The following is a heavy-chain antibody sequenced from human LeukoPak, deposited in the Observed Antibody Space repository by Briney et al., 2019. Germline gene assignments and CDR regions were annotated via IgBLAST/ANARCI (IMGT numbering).Heavy chain of an antibody. CDR2: INPSGDST. CDR1: GYTFTSYS. D-gene: IGHD1-26*01. Sequence: APVKVSCKASGYTFTSYSIHWVRQAPGQGLEWMGIINPSGDSTTYAQTFQGRITMTRDTSTSTVYMGLSSLGSEDTAVYYCARDGGPRSDFDYWGQGTLVTVSS. J-gene: IGHJ4*02. CDR3: ARDGGPRSDFDY. V-gene: IGHV1-46*01.